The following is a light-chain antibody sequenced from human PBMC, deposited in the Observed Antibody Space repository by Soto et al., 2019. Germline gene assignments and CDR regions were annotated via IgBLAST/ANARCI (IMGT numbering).Light chain of an antibody. CDR1: SSNIGNNY. Sequence: QSVLTQPPSVSAAPGQKVTISCSGSSSNIGNNYVSWYQQFPGTAPKLLIYDKNERPSGIPDRFSGSKSGTSATLGITGLQTGDEADYYCGTWDDSLSAVVFGGGTKVTVL. V-gene: IGLV1-51*01. CDR3: GTWDDSLSAVV. J-gene: IGLJ2*01. CDR2: DKN.